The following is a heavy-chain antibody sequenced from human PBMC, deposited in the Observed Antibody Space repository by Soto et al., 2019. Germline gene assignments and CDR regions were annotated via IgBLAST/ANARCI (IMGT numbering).Heavy chain of an antibody. CDR1: GFTFSSYW. D-gene: IGHD3-3*01. V-gene: IGHV3-7*01. CDR3: ARESPALRFFEWSYYYYYYGMDV. J-gene: IGHJ6*02. CDR2: IKQDGSEK. Sequence: GGSLRLSCAASGFTFSSYWMSWVRQAPGKGLEWVANIKQDGSEKYYVDSVKGRFTISRDNAKNSLYLQMNSLRAEDTAVYYCARESPALRFFEWSYYYYYYGMDVWGQGTTVTVSS.